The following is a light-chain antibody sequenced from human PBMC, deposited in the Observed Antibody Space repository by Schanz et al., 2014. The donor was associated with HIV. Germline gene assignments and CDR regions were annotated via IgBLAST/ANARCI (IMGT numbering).Light chain of an antibody. CDR1: SSDVGGYNY. CDR3: SSYTSSSTQV. J-gene: IGLJ1*01. CDR2: DVS. V-gene: IGLV2-14*03. Sequence: QSALTQPASVSGSPGQSITISCTGTSSDVGGYNYPSWYQHHPGKAPKLMIYDVSNRPSGVSNRFSGSKSGNTASLTISGLQAEDEADYYCSSYTSSSTQVFGTGTKLTVL.